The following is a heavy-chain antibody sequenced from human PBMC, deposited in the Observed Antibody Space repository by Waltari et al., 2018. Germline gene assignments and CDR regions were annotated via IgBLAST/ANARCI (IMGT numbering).Heavy chain of an antibody. D-gene: IGHD2-15*01. J-gene: IGHJ4*02. CDR2: VRRFNGET. V-gene: IGHV1-18*04. CDR1: GYTFTSHR. Sequence: QVQLVQSETEVMKPGASVKVSCKASGYTFTSHRITWVRQAPGQGPEWMGWVRRFNGETTYAQKIQGRVTMTTDASTDTAYMELRNLRTDDTAVYYCARDYCSGSACSLDFWGQGTLVTVSS. CDR3: ARDYCSGSACSLDF.